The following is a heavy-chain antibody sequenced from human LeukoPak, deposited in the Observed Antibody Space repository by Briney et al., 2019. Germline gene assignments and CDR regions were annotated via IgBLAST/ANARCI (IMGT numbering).Heavy chain of an antibody. V-gene: IGHV4-61*02. CDR2: IYTSGST. CDR3: AREGAGGLDTDTFDY. CDR1: GGSISSGSYY. Sequence: SQTLSLTCTVSGGSISSGSYYWSWIRQPAGKGLEWIGRIYTSGSTNYNPSLKSRVTISVDTSKNQFSLKLSSVTAADTAAYYCAREGAGGLDTDTFDYWGQGTLVTVSS. D-gene: IGHD5-18*01. J-gene: IGHJ4*02.